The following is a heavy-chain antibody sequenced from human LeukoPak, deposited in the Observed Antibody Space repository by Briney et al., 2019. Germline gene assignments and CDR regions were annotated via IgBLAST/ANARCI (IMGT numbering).Heavy chain of an antibody. CDR2: IYTSGST. Sequence: SETLSLTCTVSGGSISSYYWSWIRQPAGKGLEWIGRIYTSGSTNYNPSLKSRVTMSVDTSKNQFSLKLSSVTAADTAVYYCARGRRTPKMATRVWYFDLWGRGTLVTVSS. J-gene: IGHJ2*01. D-gene: IGHD5-24*01. V-gene: IGHV4-4*07. CDR3: ARGRRTPKMATRVWYFDL. CDR1: GGSISSYY.